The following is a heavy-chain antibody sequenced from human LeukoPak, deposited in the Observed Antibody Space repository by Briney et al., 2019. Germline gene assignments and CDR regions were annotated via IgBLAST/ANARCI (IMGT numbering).Heavy chain of an antibody. J-gene: IGHJ3*01. D-gene: IGHD2-21*02. V-gene: IGHV1-8*01. Sequence: ASVKASCKASGYTFTNDINWVRQAPGQGFEWMGWVNPNTRNTGYARKFQGRLTMTSDTSITTAYMELSSLTSEDTAVYYCARAGAYPDFWGQGTLVIVS. CDR3: ARAGAYPDF. CDR2: VNPNTRNT. CDR1: GYTFTND.